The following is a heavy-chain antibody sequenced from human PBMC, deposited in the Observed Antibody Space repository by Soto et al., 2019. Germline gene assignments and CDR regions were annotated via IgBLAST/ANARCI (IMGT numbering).Heavy chain of an antibody. CDR1: GYTLTELS. Sequence: ASVKVSCKVSGYTLTELSMHWVRQAPGKGLEWMGWMNPNSGNTGYAQKFQGRVTMTRNTSISTAYMELSSLRSEDTAVYYCARANLGYCSGGSCYSGNWFDPWGQGTLVTVSS. J-gene: IGHJ5*02. CDR3: ARANLGYCSGGSCYSGNWFDP. CDR2: MNPNSGNT. D-gene: IGHD2-15*01. V-gene: IGHV1-8*01.